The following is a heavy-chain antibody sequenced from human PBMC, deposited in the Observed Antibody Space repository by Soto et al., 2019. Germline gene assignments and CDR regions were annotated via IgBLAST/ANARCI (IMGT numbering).Heavy chain of an antibody. Sequence: RASVKVSCKASGYIFTGYYMHWVRQAPGQELEWMGWINPNSGDTNYTQNFQGWVTMTRDTSISTAYMELSRLRSDDTAVYYCATSRISIAVAGETEYYFDYWGQGTPVTVSS. J-gene: IGHJ4*02. D-gene: IGHD6-19*01. CDR3: ATSRISIAVAGETEYYFDY. CDR2: INPNSGDT. V-gene: IGHV1-2*04. CDR1: GYIFTGYY.